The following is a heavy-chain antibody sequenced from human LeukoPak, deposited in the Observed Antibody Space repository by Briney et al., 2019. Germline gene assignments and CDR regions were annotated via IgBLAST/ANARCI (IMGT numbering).Heavy chain of an antibody. CDR1: GFTFSSYA. J-gene: IGHJ4*02. V-gene: IGHV3-23*01. CDR3: AKDSGVAVAGLHFDY. D-gene: IGHD6-19*01. Sequence: GGSLRLSCTASGFTFSSYAMGWVRQAPGKGLEWVSAISGSGGSTYYADSVKGRFTISRDNSKNTLYLQMNSLRAEDTAVYYCAKDSGVAVAGLHFDYWGQGTLVTVSS. CDR2: ISGSGGST.